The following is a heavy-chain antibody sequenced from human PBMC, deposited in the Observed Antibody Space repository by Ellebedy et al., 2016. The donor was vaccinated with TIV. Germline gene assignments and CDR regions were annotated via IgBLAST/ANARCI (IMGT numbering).Heavy chain of an antibody. CDR2: IKPDGSEI. V-gene: IGHV3-7*03. D-gene: IGHD5-12*01. Sequence: GESLKISCTVSGFIFSDNWISWVRRAPGKGLEWVANIKPDGSEIYYVDSVKGRFTISRDNAKSALYLQMNNLSAEDTAVYYCARDTYRGHDYWGQGTLVTVSS. CDR3: ARDTYRGHDY. CDR1: GFIFSDNW. J-gene: IGHJ4*02.